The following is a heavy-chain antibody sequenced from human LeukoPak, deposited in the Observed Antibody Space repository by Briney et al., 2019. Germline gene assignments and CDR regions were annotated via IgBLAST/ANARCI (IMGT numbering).Heavy chain of an antibody. CDR1: GFTFSSYA. Sequence: GGSLRLSCAASGFTFSSYAMHWVRQAPGKGLERVAVISYDGSNKYYADSVKGRFTISRDNSKNTLYLQMNSLRAEDTAVYYCARGLLSGYGSYYFDYWGQGTLVTVSS. D-gene: IGHD3-10*01. J-gene: IGHJ4*02. CDR3: ARGLLSGYGSYYFDY. V-gene: IGHV3-30-3*01. CDR2: ISYDGSNK.